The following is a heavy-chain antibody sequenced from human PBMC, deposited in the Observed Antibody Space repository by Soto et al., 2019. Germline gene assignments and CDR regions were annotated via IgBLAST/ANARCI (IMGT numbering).Heavy chain of an antibody. Sequence: EVQLLESGGGLVQPGGSLRLSCAASGFTFSSYAMSWARQAPGKGLEWVSSISNSGGSTYHADSVEGRFTISRDDSEKTLYLQMNSLRVEDAAIYFCAQGKISTTGLNYWGQGTLVTVSS. CDR3: AQGKISTTGLNY. CDR2: ISNSGGST. V-gene: IGHV3-23*01. D-gene: IGHD1-1*01. J-gene: IGHJ4*02. CDR1: GFTFSSYA.